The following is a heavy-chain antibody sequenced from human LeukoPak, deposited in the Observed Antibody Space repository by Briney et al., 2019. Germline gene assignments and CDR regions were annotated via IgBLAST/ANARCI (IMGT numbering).Heavy chain of an antibody. J-gene: IGHJ5*02. CDR2: IYYSGST. Sequence: KPSETLSLTCTVSGGSISSNSYFWGWIRQPPGKGLGWIGTIYYSGSTYYNPSLKSRVTISVDTSKNQFSLKLSSVTAADTAVYYCATRPPVLPAAGGYNWFDPWGQGTLVTVSS. D-gene: IGHD2-2*01. CDR1: GGSISSNSYF. CDR3: ATRPPVLPAAGGYNWFDP. V-gene: IGHV4-39*07.